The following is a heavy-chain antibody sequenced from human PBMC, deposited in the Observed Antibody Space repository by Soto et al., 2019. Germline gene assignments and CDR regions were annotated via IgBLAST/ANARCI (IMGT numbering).Heavy chain of an antibody. Sequence: QVQLVQSGAEVKKPGASVKVSCKASGYTFTGYYMNWVRQAPGQGLEWMGWINPNSGGTNYAQKFQGWVTMTRDTSISTAYMELSRLRSDDTAVYYCAILGGERGYCSGGSCPFDYWGQGTLVTVSS. CDR1: GYTFTGYY. V-gene: IGHV1-2*04. CDR3: AILGGERGYCSGGSCPFDY. CDR2: INPNSGGT. J-gene: IGHJ4*02. D-gene: IGHD2-15*01.